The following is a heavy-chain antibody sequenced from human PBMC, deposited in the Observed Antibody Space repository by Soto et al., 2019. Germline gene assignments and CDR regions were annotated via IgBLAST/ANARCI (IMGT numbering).Heavy chain of an antibody. D-gene: IGHD6-13*01. CDR3: AKDVTSCGSRGYSISWYGWFAP. CDR2: ARARNNNT. CDR1: GFTFTSHV. J-gene: IGHJ5*02. V-gene: IGHV3-23*01. Sequence: EVQLLESGGGLVQPGGSLRLSCATSGFTFTSHVISWVRQAPGKGLEWVSAARARNNNTYYADSVRGRFTISRDNSKSTVYLQLDSLRVEDTDLYHCAKDVTSCGSRGYSISWYGWFAPWGQGTLVVVSS.